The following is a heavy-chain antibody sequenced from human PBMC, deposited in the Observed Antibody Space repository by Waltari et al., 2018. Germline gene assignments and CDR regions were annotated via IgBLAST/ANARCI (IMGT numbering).Heavy chain of an antibody. CDR3: ARDYYYYIDV. CDR2: IKQDGSEK. CDR1: GFTLSTYG. V-gene: IGHV3-7*01. J-gene: IGHJ6*03. Sequence: EMQLVESGGGLVQPGGSLRLSCAVSGFTLSTYGMTWVRQAPGNGLDGVANIKQDGSEKSYVDSVKGRFTISRDNAKNSVYLQMNSVRAEDTALYYCARDYYYYIDVWGKGTTVTVSS.